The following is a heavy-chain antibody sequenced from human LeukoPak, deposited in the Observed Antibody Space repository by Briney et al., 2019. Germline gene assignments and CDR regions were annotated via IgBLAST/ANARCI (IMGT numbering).Heavy chain of an antibody. CDR2: IHYDGIKK. D-gene: IGHD2-2*01. CDR3: ARGFSSPTEN. V-gene: IGHV3-33*01. Sequence: GRSLRLPCAASGFNFSNYGMHWVRQAPGKGLEWVAVIHYDGIKKYYSDSVRGRFTISRDISKNTLYLQMNSLRVEDTAVYFCARGFSSPTENWGQGTLVTVSS. J-gene: IGHJ4*02. CDR1: GFNFSNYG.